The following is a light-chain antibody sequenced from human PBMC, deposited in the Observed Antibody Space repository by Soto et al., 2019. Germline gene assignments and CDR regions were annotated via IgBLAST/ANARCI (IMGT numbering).Light chain of an antibody. CDR1: QSVGFN. CDR2: TAS. J-gene: IGKJ2*01. CDR3: QQGEKWPLT. Sequence: EIVMTQSPATLSVSPGERATLSCRASQSVGFNLAWYQQKPGQAPRLLIETASSRATGIPARFRGSGSGTEFTLTILSLQSEDFGVYYCQQGEKWPLTFGQGTKVEI. V-gene: IGKV3-15*01.